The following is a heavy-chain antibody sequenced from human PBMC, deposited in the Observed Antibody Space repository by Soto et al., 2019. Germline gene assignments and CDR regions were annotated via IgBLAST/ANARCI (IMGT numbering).Heavy chain of an antibody. CDR3: ARALTSAAGLYFDY. Sequence: SETLSLTCTVSGDSISSYYWSWIRQPAGKGMEWIGRIHTTENTNYNPSLRSRVTMSVDTSNNQFSLKLPSLTAADTAVYYCARALTSAAGLYFDYWGQGTLVTVSS. J-gene: IGHJ4*02. D-gene: IGHD6-13*01. CDR1: GDSISSYY. V-gene: IGHV4-4*07. CDR2: IHTTENT.